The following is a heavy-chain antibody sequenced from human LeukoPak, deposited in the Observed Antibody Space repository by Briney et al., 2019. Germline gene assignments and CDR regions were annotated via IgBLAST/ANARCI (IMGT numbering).Heavy chain of an antibody. V-gene: IGHV4-34*01. J-gene: IGHJ4*02. Sequence: KPSETLSLTCAVYGGSFSGYYWSWIRQPPGKGLEWIGEINHSGSTNYNPSLKSRVTISVDTSKNQFSLKLSSVTAADTAVYYCARERANPKMATMEYFDYWGQGTLVTVSS. CDR2: INHSGST. CDR1: GGSFSGYY. CDR3: ARERANPKMATMEYFDY. D-gene: IGHD5-24*01.